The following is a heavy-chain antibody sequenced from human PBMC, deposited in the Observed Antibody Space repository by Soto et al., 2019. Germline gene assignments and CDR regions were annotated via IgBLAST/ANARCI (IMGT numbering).Heavy chain of an antibody. J-gene: IGHJ4*02. V-gene: IGHV4-59*01. CDR1: GGSISSYY. CDR2: IYYVGST. Sequence: SETLSLTCTVSGGSISSYYWSWIRQPPGKGLEWIGYIYYVGSTNYAPSLQSRVTMSVDTSKNQVSLKLRYVTAADTAVYYCVRQRGNYFDFWGQGTLVTVSS. CDR3: VRQRGNYFDF. D-gene: IGHD3-10*01.